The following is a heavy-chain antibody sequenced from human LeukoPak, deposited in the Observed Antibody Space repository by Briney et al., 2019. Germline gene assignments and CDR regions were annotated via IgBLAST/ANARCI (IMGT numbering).Heavy chain of an antibody. D-gene: IGHD3-22*01. CDR3: AKGSYYDSSGSFYFDY. J-gene: IGHJ4*02. CDR2: ISGSGDNT. Sequence: GGSLRLSCAASGFTFSSYAMSWVRQAPGKGLEWVSGISGSGDNTYYADSVKGRFTISRDNSKNTLYVQVNSLGTEVTAAYYCAKGSYYDSSGSFYFDYWGQGTLVTVSS. CDR1: GFTFSSYA. V-gene: IGHV3-23*01.